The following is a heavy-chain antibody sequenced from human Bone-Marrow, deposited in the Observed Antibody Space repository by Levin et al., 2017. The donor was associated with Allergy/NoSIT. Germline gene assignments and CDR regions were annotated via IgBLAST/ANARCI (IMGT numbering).Heavy chain of an antibody. D-gene: IGHD1-26*01. CDR2: IYYSGNT. Sequence: RPSETLSLTCTVSGDSISNYYWSWIRQPPGKGLEWIGYIYYSGNTDYNPSLKSRVTISVDMSKNQFSLKLNSVTAADTAVYYCVRERWELLNYYGMDVWGQGTTVTVSS. J-gene: IGHJ6*02. CDR3: VRERWELLNYYGMDV. CDR1: GDSISNYY. V-gene: IGHV4-59*01.